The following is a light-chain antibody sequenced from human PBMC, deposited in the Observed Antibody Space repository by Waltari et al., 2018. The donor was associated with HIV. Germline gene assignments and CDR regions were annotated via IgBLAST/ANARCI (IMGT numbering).Light chain of an antibody. CDR1: QVITNNY. CDR2: GTF. Sequence: ETLLTQSPGTLSLSPGEQATVSCETSQVITNNYLAWYQQRPGQTPRLVLYGTFTRATGIPDRFSGSGSGTNFTLTISGLQPEDSAVYYCQHYGTSPTIFGQGTNLEIK. CDR3: QHYGTSPTI. J-gene: IGKJ2*01. V-gene: IGKV3-20*01.